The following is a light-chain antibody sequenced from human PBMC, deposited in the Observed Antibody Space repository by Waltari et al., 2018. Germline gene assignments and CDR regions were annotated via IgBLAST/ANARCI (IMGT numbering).Light chain of an antibody. Sequence: EIELTQSPATLSVSPGDRATLSCRASQSVGRHLAWYQQKSGQPPRLLIYDTSARATYVPARFTASGSGTEFTLTVSSLQSEDFADYFCHQYKDWPRTFGRGTKVEV. J-gene: IGKJ1*01. CDR1: QSVGRH. CDR3: HQYKDWPRT. V-gene: IGKV3-15*01. CDR2: DTS.